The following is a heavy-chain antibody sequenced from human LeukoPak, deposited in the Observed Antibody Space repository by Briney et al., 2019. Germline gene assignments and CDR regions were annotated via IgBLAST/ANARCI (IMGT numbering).Heavy chain of an antibody. V-gene: IGHV7-4-1*02. CDR3: ARDIGSGWTYYYGMDV. Sequence: ASVKVSCKASGYTFTSYAMNWVRQAPGQGLEWMGWINTNTGNPTYAQGFTGRFVFSLDTSVSTAYLQISSLKAEDTVVYYCARDIGSGWTYYYGMDVWGQGTTVTVSS. CDR1: GYTFTSYA. CDR2: INTNTGNP. D-gene: IGHD6-19*01. J-gene: IGHJ6*02.